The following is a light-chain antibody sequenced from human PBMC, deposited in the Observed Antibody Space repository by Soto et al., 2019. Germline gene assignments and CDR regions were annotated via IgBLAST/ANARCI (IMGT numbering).Light chain of an antibody. CDR2: DTS. J-gene: IGLJ2*01. V-gene: IGLV7-46*01. CDR3: LLSCGGARLVV. CDR1: TGAVTSGHY. Sequence: QAVVTQEPSLTVSPGGTVTLTCGSSTGAVTSGHYPYWFQQKPGQAPRTLIYDTSNKHSWTPARFSGSLLGGKAALTLSGAQPGEEAEYYCLLSCGGARLVVFGGGTKLTVL.